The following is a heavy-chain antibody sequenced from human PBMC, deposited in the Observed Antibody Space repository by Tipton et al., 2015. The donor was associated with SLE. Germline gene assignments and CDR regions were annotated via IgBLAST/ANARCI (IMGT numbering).Heavy chain of an antibody. CDR1: GGTFSSYG. Sequence: QLVQSGVEVKKPGSSVRVSCKSSGGTFSSYGITWVRQAPGQGLEWMGGIDPVFGGTKYAQKFEGRVTIIMDESATTAYMELSSRRSEDTSVYYCTRGRSGNYLYPLDFWGQGTLVTVPS. V-gene: IGHV1-69*05. J-gene: IGHJ4*02. D-gene: IGHD1-26*01. CDR3: TRGRSGNYLYPLDF. CDR2: IDPVFGGT.